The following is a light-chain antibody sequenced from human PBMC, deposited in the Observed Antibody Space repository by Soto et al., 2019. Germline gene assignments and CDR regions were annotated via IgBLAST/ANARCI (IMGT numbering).Light chain of an antibody. CDR3: QQYGSSYT. V-gene: IGKV3-20*01. CDR2: GAS. J-gene: IGKJ2*01. Sequence: EIVLTQSPGTLSLSPGERATLSCRASQSVSSNYLAWYQQKPGQAPRLLIYGASIRATGLPDWFSGSGSGTDFTLTISRLEPEDFAVYYCQQYGSSYTFGQGTKLEIK. CDR1: QSVSSNY.